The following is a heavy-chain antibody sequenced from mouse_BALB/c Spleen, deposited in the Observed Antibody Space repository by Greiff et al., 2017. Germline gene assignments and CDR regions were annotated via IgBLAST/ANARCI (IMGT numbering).Heavy chain of an antibody. V-gene: IGHV5-9*03. Sequence: EVKLVESGGGLVKPGGSLKLSCAASGFTFSSYTMSWVRQTPEKRLEWVATISSGGGNTYYPDSVKGRFTISRDNAKNNLYLQMSSLRSEDTALYYCARSSTLYYFDYWGQGTTLTVSS. CDR1: GFTFSSYT. J-gene: IGHJ2*01. CDR2: ISSGGGNT. CDR3: ARSSTLYYFDY. D-gene: IGHD2-1*01.